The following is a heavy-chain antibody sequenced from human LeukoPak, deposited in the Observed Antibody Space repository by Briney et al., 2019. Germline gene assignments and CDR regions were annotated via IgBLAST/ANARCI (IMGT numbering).Heavy chain of an antibody. V-gene: IGHV3-9*01. CDR1: GFIFDDYA. Sequence: GGSLRLSCAASGFIFDDYAMHWVRQAPGEGLEWVSGISWNSGSIDYADSVKGRFTISRDNAKNSLYLQMNSLRAEDTALYYCAKDSCSGGSCYFTDAFDIWGQGTMVTVSS. J-gene: IGHJ3*02. CDR3: AKDSCSGGSCYFTDAFDI. D-gene: IGHD2-15*01. CDR2: ISWNSGSI.